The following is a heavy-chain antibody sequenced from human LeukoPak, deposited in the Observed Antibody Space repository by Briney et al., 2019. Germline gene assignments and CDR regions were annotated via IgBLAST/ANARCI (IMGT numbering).Heavy chain of an antibody. CDR1: GFTFSSYS. D-gene: IGHD5-24*01. J-gene: IGHJ4*02. CDR3: ARGRDGYNRVDN. Sequence: GGPLTLSCAASGFTFSSYSMNWVRQAPGKGLEGVSSISSGSSYMYYADSVKGRFTISRDNAKNSLCLQMNSLRAEDTAVYYCARGRDGYNRVDNWGQGTLVTVSS. V-gene: IGHV3-21*01. CDR2: ISSGSSYM.